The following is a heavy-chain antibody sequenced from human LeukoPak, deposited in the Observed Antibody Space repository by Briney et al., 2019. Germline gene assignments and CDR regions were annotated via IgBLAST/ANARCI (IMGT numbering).Heavy chain of an antibody. D-gene: IGHD6-13*01. CDR3: ARDRIAAAGTPLGY. Sequence: PGGSLRLSCAASGFTFSSYSMNWVRQAPGKGLEWVSYISSSSSTIYYADSVKGRFTISRDNSKNTLYLQMNSLRAEDTAVYYCARDRIAAAGTPLGYWGQGTLVTVSS. V-gene: IGHV3-48*01. J-gene: IGHJ4*02. CDR1: GFTFSSYS. CDR2: ISSSSSTI.